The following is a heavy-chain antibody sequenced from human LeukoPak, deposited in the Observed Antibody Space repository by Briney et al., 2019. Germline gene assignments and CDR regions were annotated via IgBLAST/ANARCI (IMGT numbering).Heavy chain of an antibody. CDR1: GFTVSNNY. CDR3: ARDDGWIQFGL. J-gene: IGHJ6*02. V-gene: IGHV3-66*01. D-gene: IGHD5-18*01. Sequence: GGSLRLSCAASGFTVSNNYMSWVRQAPGKGLEWVSLIYRDGNTNYADSVKGRFAISRDKSKNTLSLQMNSLRAEDTAVYYCARDDGWIQFGLWGQGTTVTVSS. CDR2: IYRDGNT.